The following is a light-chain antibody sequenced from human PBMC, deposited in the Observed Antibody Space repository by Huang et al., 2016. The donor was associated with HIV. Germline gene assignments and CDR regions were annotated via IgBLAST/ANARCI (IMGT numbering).Light chain of an antibody. CDR2: ASS. V-gene: IGKV3-20*01. CDR3: QQYDSSPAT. CDR1: QSVASNQ. Sequence: EIVLTQSPGSLSLSPGDTATLSCRASQSVASNQLAWYQQKPGQAPWLLIYASSNRATGVPDMFSGSGAGTDFNFTISRLEPEDVVVYFCQQYDSSPATFGRGTQLEIK. J-gene: IGKJ2*01.